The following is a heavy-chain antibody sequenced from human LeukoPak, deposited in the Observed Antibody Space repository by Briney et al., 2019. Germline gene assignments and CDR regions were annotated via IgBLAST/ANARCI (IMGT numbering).Heavy chain of an antibody. Sequence: PSETLSLTCTVSGGSIGNFYWNWIRQPAGKGLEWIGRIFTTGSTNYSPSLKSRVTMSVDTSKNQLSLRLSSVTAADTAVYYCARVITMTIFDIWGQGTMVTVSS. D-gene: IGHD3-22*01. CDR2: IFTTGST. V-gene: IGHV4-4*07. CDR3: ARVITMTIFDI. CDR1: GGSIGNFY. J-gene: IGHJ3*02.